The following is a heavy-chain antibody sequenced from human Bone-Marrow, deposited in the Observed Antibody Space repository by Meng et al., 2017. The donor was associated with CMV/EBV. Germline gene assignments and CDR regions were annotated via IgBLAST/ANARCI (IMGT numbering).Heavy chain of an antibody. Sequence: ASVKVSCKASGYSFTSYGISWVRQATGKGLEWMGWMNPNSGNTGYAQKFQGRVTMTRNTSISTAYMELSSLRSEDTAVYYCARGVGMVLLWFGGPDWFDPWGQGTLVTVSS. V-gene: IGHV1-8*02. CDR2: MNPNSGNT. CDR1: GYSFTSYG. D-gene: IGHD3-10*01. J-gene: IGHJ5*02. CDR3: ARGVGMVLLWFGGPDWFDP.